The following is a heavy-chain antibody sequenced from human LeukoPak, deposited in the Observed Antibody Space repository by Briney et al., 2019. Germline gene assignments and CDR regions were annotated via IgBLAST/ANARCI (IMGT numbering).Heavy chain of an antibody. V-gene: IGHV3-11*06. CDR2: ISGSGDDT. D-gene: IGHD1-1*01. CDR3: ARDPRTVRI. CDR1: GFTFTDSY. J-gene: IGHJ4*02. Sequence: GGSLRLSCAASGFTFTDSYMTWVRQAPGKGLEWLSYISGSGDDTNYADPVRGRFTISRDNAKNSLYLQMNSLRVEDTAVYYCARDPRTVRIWGQGTLVTVSS.